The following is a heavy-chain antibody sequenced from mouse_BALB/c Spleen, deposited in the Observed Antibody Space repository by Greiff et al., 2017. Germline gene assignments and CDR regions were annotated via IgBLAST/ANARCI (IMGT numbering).Heavy chain of an antibody. V-gene: IGHV1S81*02. CDR2: INPSNGGT. CDR3: TSNYVAWFAY. D-gene: IGHD2-1*01. Sequence: QVQLQQSGAELVKPGASVKLSCTASGYNFTSYYMYWVKQRPGQGLEWIGEINPSNGGTNFKAKFKSKATLTVDKSSSTAYLQLSSLTSEDSAVYYCTSNYVAWFAYWGQGTLVTVSA. CDR1: GYNFTSYY. J-gene: IGHJ3*01.